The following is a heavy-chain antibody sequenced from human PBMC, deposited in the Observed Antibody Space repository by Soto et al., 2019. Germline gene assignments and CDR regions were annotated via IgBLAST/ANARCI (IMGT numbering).Heavy chain of an antibody. J-gene: IGHJ6*03. Sequence: GGSLRLSCAASGFTFSSYAMSWVRQAPGKGLEWVSAISGSGGSTYYADSVKGRFTISRDNSKNTLYLQMNSLRAEDTAVYYCAKVGCSSTSCYADYYYYMDVWGKGTTVTVSS. V-gene: IGHV3-23*01. CDR3: AKVGCSSTSCYADYYYYMDV. CDR1: GFTFSSYA. CDR2: ISGSGGST. D-gene: IGHD2-2*01.